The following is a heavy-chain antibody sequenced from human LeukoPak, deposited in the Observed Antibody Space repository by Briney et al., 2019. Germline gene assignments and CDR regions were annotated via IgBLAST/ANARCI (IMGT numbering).Heavy chain of an antibody. D-gene: IGHD6-13*01. CDR3: ARVLAAAYFDY. CDR2: IYYSGST. J-gene: IGHJ4*02. CDR1: GGSISSYY. Sequence: SETLSLTCTVSGGSISSYYWSWIRQPPGKGLEWIGYIYYSGSTNYNPSLKSRVTISVDTPKNQFSLKLSSVTAADTAVYYCARVLAAAYFDYWGQGTLVTVSS. V-gene: IGHV4-59*01.